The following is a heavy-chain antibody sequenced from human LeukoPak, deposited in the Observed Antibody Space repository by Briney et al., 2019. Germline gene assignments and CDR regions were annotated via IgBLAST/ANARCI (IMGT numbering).Heavy chain of an antibody. CDR3: AKIGSGTREFDY. D-gene: IGHD1-1*01. V-gene: IGHV3-23*01. CDR1: GFTLSNYA. Sequence: GGSLRLSCAASGFTLSNYAMTWVRQAPGKGLEWVSAISGSGGGTYYADSVKGRFTISRDNSKNTLYLQMNNLRAEDTAVYYCAKIGSGTREFDYWGQGSLVTVSS. CDR2: ISGSGGGT. J-gene: IGHJ4*02.